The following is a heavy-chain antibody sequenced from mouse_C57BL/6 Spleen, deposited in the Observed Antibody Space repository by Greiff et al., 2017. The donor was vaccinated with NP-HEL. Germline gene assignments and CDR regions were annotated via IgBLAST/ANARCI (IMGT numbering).Heavy chain of an antibody. V-gene: IGHV1-69*01. CDR1: GYTFTSYW. CDR2: IDPSDSYT. Sequence: VQLQQPGAELVMPGASVKLSCKASGYTFTSYWMHWVKQRPGQGLEWIGEIDPSDSYTNYNQKFKGKSTLTVDKSSSTAYMQLSSLTSEDSAVYYCARLNSNYPTSYAMDYWGQGTSVTVSS. J-gene: IGHJ4*01. D-gene: IGHD2-5*01. CDR3: ARLNSNYPTSYAMDY.